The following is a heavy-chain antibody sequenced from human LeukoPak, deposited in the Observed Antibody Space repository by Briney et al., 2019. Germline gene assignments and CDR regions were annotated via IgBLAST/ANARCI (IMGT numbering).Heavy chain of an antibody. CDR2: INTMSGTT. D-gene: IGHD3-3*01. CDR3: TRGDDFLAPYNYMDV. J-gene: IGHJ6*04. V-gene: IGHV1-69*05. CDR1: GGTIRGFA. Sequence: ASVKVSCKASGGTIRGFAINWVRQAPGEGFEWIGRINTMSGTTNYTQRLQGRVTMTTDESTTTAFMELSRLTAEDTALYYCTRGDDFLAPYNYMDVCGKGTSVIVSS.